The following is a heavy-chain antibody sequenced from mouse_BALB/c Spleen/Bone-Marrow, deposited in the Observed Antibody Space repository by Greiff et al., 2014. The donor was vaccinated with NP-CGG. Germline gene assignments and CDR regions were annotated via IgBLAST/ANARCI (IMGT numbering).Heavy chain of an antibody. J-gene: IGHJ4*01. Sequence: VHVKQSGPELVKPGASMKISCKASGYSFTDYTMNWVKQSHGKNLEWIGLINPYNGGTDHSQKFKGKATLTVDKSSSTAYMELLSLTSEDSAVYYCARGATMITTGDAMDYWGQGTSVTVSS. CDR2: INPYNGGT. CDR3: ARGATMITTGDAMDY. D-gene: IGHD2-4*01. CDR1: GYSFTDYT. V-gene: IGHV1-18*01.